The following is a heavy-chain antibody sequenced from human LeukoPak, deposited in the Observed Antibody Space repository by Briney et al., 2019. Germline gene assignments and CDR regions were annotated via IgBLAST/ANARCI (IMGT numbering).Heavy chain of an antibody. CDR1: GDSINNYY. CDR2: IHHSGST. D-gene: IGHD1-26*01. V-gene: IGHV4-59*08. Sequence: SETLSLTCTVSGDSINNYYWSWIRQPPGKGLEWIGYIHHSGSTNYNPSLKSRVTMSVDTSKNQFSLKLSSVTAADTAVYYCARQGGASDYWGQGTLVTVSS. J-gene: IGHJ4*02. CDR3: ARQGGASDY.